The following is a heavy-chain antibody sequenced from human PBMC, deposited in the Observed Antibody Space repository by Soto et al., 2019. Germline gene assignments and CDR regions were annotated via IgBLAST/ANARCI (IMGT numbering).Heavy chain of an antibody. V-gene: IGHV3-23*01. Sequence: EVQLLESGGGLVQPGGSLRLSCAASGFTFSSYAMSSVRQAPGKGLEWVSAISGSGGSTYYADSVKGRFTISRDNSKNTLYLQMNSLRAEDTAVYYCAKDTQLGGGGYYFDYWGQGTLVTVSS. D-gene: IGHD6-6*01. CDR3: AKDTQLGGGGYYFDY. J-gene: IGHJ4*02. CDR1: GFTFSSYA. CDR2: ISGSGGST.